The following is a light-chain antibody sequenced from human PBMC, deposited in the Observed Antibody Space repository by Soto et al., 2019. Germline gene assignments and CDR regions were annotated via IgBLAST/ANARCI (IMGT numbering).Light chain of an antibody. CDR2: DVS. V-gene: IGLV2-14*01. CDR3: VSFTVHYSYV. Sequence: QSALTQPASVSGSPGQSITISCTGTSGDVGAYDFVSWYQHHPGKAPRLVIYDVSRRPAGASDRFSGSKSGSTASLTISSLQAEDEADYYCVSFTVHYSYVFGPGTKVTVL. J-gene: IGLJ1*01. CDR1: SGDVGAYDF.